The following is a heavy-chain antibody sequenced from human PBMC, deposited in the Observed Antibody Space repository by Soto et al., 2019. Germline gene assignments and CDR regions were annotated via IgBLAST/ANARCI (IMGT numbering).Heavy chain of an antibody. D-gene: IGHD2-15*01. Sequence: QITLKESGPTLVKPTQTLTLTCTFSGFSLSTSGVGVGWIRQPPGKALEWLALIYWDDDKRYSPSPTSRLTITQDTSKNQVVLIMTNMDPVDTATYYCAHVLVVVANYGMDVWGQGTTVTVSS. CDR1: GFSLSTSGVG. CDR3: AHVLVVVANYGMDV. CDR2: IYWDDDK. J-gene: IGHJ6*02. V-gene: IGHV2-5*02.